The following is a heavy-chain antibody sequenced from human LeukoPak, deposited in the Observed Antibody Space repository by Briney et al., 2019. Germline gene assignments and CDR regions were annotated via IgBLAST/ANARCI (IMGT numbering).Heavy chain of an antibody. Sequence: GGSLRLSCAASGFTFSSYGMHWVRQAPGKGLNWVAVTSYDGSKKYYADSVKGRFTISRDNSKNTLYLQMNTLRADDTAVYYCARSGRGSSTWFDFWGQGTLVTVSS. D-gene: IGHD6-6*01. CDR1: GFTFSSYG. J-gene: IGHJ4*02. CDR2: TSYDGSKK. CDR3: ARSGRGSSTWFDF. V-gene: IGHV3-30*06.